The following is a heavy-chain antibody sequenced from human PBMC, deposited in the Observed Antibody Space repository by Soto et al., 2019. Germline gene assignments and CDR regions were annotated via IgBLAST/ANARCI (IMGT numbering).Heavy chain of an antibody. D-gene: IGHD6-19*01. J-gene: IGHJ4*02. Sequence: QITLKESGPTLVKPTQTLTLTCTFSGFSLSTSGVAVGWIRQPPGKALEWLVFVYWDDDKRYSPSLRSRLTITKDISKNQVVLTMTNVDPVDTATYFCAHRRIGVSQWNYGDFDYWGQGTLVTVSS. CDR3: AHRRIGVSQWNYGDFDY. CDR1: GFSLSTSGVA. V-gene: IGHV2-5*02. CDR2: VYWDDDK.